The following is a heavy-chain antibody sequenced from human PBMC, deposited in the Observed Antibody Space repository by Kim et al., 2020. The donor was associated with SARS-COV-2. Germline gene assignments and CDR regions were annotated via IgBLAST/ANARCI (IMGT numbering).Heavy chain of an antibody. CDR2: IYYSGST. D-gene: IGHD5-12*01. CDR1: GGSISSSSYY. Sequence: SETLSLTCTVSGGSISSSSYYWGWIRQPPGKGLEWIGSIYYSGSTYYNPSLKSRVTISVDTSKNQFSLKLSSVTAADTAVYYCARRPQYSGYHWGQGTLVTVSS. J-gene: IGHJ4*02. V-gene: IGHV4-39*01. CDR3: ARRPQYSGYH.